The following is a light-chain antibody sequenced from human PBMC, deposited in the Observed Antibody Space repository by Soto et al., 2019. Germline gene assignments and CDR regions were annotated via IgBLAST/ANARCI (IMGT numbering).Light chain of an antibody. J-gene: IGLJ2*01. CDR1: SSDVGTYNY. Sequence: QSALTQPRSVSGSPGQSVTISCTGTSSDVGTYNYVSWYQHHPGKAPKLMIYDVNKRPSGVPDRFSGSKSGNTASLTISGLQADDEADYYCCSYAGSYTLIFGGGTKLTVL. CDR3: CSYAGSYTLI. V-gene: IGLV2-11*01. CDR2: DVN.